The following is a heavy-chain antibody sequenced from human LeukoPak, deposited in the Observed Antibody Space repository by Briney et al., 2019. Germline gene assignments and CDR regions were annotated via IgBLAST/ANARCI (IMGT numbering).Heavy chain of an antibody. J-gene: IGHJ4*02. CDR1: GFTFSSYS. CDR3: ARTYCGGDCATYFDY. Sequence: AGGSLRLSCAASGFTFSSYSMNWVRQAPGKGLEWVSYISSSSSTIYYADSVKGRFTISRDNSKNTLYLQMNSLRAEDTAVYYCARTYCGGDCATYFDYWGQGTLVTVSS. V-gene: IGHV3-48*01. D-gene: IGHD2-21*02. CDR2: ISSSSSTI.